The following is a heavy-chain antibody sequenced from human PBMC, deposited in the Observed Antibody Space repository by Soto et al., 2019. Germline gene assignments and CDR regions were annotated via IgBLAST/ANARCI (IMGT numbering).Heavy chain of an antibody. CDR1: GGTFYTYT. CDR2: ITPIYPTT. D-gene: IGHD5-18*01. Sequence: QVQLVQSGAEVRKPGSSVQVSCKASGGTFYTYTFSWVRQAPGQGLEWMGSITPIYPTTNYAEKFQGRLTVTADGSTNTAYMELNSVTSEDTAVYYCARIPRYSFPTSDDLDSWGQGTLVTVSS. V-gene: IGHV1-69*15. J-gene: IGHJ4*02. CDR3: ARIPRYSFPTSDDLDS.